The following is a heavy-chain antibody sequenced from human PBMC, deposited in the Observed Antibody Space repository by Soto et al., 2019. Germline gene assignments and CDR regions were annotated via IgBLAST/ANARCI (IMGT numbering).Heavy chain of an antibody. CDR1: GYTFTSYG. V-gene: IGHV1-18*01. J-gene: IGHJ4*02. CDR3: ARDWLGIDY. Sequence: QVQLVQSGAEVKKPGASVKVSCKASGYTFTSYGISWVRQAPGQGLEWMGWINPYNGNTNYAQKLQGRVTMTTDTSTNTAYMELRSLRSAATAVYYCARDWLGIDYWGQGTLVTVSS. CDR2: INPYNGNT. D-gene: IGHD3-10*01.